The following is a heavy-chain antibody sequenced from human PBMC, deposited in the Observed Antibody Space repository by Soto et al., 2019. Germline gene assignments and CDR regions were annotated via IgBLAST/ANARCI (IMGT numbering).Heavy chain of an antibody. V-gene: IGHV1-46*01. CDR3: AVYGDDSLPFDY. CDR2: ISTSGGST. CDR1: GYTFTSYY. Sequence: QVQLVQSGAEVKKPGASVKVSCKASGYTFTSYYMHWVRQAPGQGLEWMGQISTSGGSTSYAQRFQGRMTMTRDTSTSTVYVVLSSLRSEDTAVYYCAVYGDDSLPFDYWGQGTLVTVSS. D-gene: IGHD4-17*01. J-gene: IGHJ4*02.